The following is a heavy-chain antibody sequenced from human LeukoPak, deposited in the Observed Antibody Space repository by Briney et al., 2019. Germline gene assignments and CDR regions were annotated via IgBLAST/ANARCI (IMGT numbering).Heavy chain of an antibody. Sequence: GGSLRLSCAASGFTFSSYAMRWVRQAPGKGLEWVSAISGSGGSTYYADSVKGRFTSSTDNSKDTLYLKMNSVRAEDTAVYYCAKGLSDGDFDYWGQGTLVTVSS. CDR3: AKGLSDGDFDY. J-gene: IGHJ4*02. CDR2: ISGSGGST. D-gene: IGHD4-17*01. CDR1: GFTFSSYA. V-gene: IGHV3-23*01.